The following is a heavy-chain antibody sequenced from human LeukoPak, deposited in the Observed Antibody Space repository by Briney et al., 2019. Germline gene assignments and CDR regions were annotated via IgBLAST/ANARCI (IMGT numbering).Heavy chain of an antibody. J-gene: IGHJ4*02. V-gene: IGHV3-23*01. D-gene: IGHD6-19*01. CDR2: TSSSGGTT. CDR3: AKDTGQWPVSTFDY. CDR1: GFTFSNYA. Sequence: PGGSLRLSCAASGFTFSNYAMSRVRQAPGKGLEWVSGTSSSGGTTYYADSVKGRFTISRDNSKDTLYLQMNSLRAEDTALYYCAKDTGQWPVSTFDYWGQGTLVTVSS.